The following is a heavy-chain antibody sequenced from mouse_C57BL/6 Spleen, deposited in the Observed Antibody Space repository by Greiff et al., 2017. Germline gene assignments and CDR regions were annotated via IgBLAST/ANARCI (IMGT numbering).Heavy chain of an antibody. D-gene: IGHD1-1*01. CDR1: GYTFTSYW. CDR3: ARCDLGYSSSYAMDY. V-gene: IGHV1-72*01. CDR2: IAPNSGGT. J-gene: IGHJ4*01. Sequence: QVQLQQPGAELVKPGASVKLSCKASGYTFTSYWMHWVKQRPGRGLEWIGRIAPNSGGTKYNEKFKSKATLTVDKPSSSAYMQLSSLTSEDSAVYYCARCDLGYSSSYAMDYWGQGTSVTVSS.